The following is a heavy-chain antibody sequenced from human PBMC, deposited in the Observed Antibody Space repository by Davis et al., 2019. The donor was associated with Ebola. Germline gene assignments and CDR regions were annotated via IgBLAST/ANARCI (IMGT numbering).Heavy chain of an antibody. D-gene: IGHD5-24*01. V-gene: IGHV5-51*01. CDR2: IYPGDSDT. CDR1: GYTFTSYW. CDR3: ARRRRFGWLQGEDAFDF. J-gene: IGHJ3*01. Sequence: GESLKISCKGSGYTFTSYWIGWVRQMPGKGLEWMGIIYPGDSDTRYSPSFQGQVTISADESITTAYLQWSSLKVSDTAIYYCARRRRFGWLQGEDAFDFWGQGTMVTVSS.